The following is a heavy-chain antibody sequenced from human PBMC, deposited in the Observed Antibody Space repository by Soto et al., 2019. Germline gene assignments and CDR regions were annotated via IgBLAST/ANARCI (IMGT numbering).Heavy chain of an antibody. CDR2: FIPIFPTP. D-gene: IGHD5-12*01. Sequence: QVQLEQSGAEVKKPGSSVKVSCKASGGTFSTSAISWVRQAPGQGLEWMGGFIPIFPTPDYAHKFQGRLTITADEPSTPAXXELSGLKSDDTAVYYCARDKDRLQLGGNYYYILDVWGQGTTVTVSS. CDR1: GGTFSTSA. V-gene: IGHV1-69*12. J-gene: IGHJ6*02. CDR3: ARDKDRLQLGGNYYYILDV.